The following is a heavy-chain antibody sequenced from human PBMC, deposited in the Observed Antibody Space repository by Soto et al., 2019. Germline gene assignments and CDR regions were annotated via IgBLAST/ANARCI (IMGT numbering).Heavy chain of an antibody. J-gene: IGHJ5*02. CDR1: GYTFTGYY. CDR3: ARVGVYCSSTSCYTKRPLYNWFDP. V-gene: IGHV1-2*02. D-gene: IGHD2-2*02. Sequence: ASVKVSCKASGYTFTGYYMHWVRQAPGQGLERMGWINPNSGGTNYAQKFQGRVTMTRDTSISTAYMELSRLRSDDTAVYYCARVGVYCSSTSCYTKRPLYNWFDPWGQGTLVTVSS. CDR2: INPNSGGT.